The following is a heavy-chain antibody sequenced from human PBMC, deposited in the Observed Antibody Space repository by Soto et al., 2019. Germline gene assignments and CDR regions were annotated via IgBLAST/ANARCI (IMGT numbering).Heavy chain of an antibody. J-gene: IGHJ5*02. D-gene: IGHD3-16*02. CDR2: IIPIFGTA. CDR3: ARDWGQFYDYVWGSYRYSGFDP. CDR1: GGTFSSYA. V-gene: IGHV1-69*13. Sequence: SVKVSCKASGGTFSSYAISWVRQAPGQGLEWMGGIIPIFGTANYAQKFQGRVTITADESTSTAYMELSSLRSEDTAVYYCARDWGQFYDYVWGSYRYSGFDPWGQGTLSPSP.